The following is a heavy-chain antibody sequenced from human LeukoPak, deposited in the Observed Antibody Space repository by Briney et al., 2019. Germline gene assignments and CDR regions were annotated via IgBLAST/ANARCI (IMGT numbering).Heavy chain of an antibody. D-gene: IGHD3-16*01. CDR2: ISNGGSIL. V-gene: IGHV3-48*01. J-gene: IGHJ4*02. Sequence: GGSLRLSRAVSGASLSNFGMHGVRQTPAKGLEWGSYISNGGSILYYSDPVKGQFTNSRDDAKNSLYLQLNSLAAQAPALYFCVTDWPVWWGRGTLVTVSS. CDR1: GASLSNFG. CDR3: VTDWPVW.